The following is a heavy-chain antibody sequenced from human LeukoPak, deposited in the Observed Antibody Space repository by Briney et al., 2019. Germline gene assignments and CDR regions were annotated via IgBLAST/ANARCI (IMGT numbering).Heavy chain of an antibody. CDR1: GFTFSSYA. Sequence: GSLRLSCAASGFTFSSYAMSWVHQAPGKGLEWVSAISGSGGSTYYADSVKGRFTISRDNSKNTLYLQMNSLRAEDTAVYYCAKDRDYDSSGFDYWGQGTLVTVSS. J-gene: IGHJ4*02. V-gene: IGHV3-23*01. D-gene: IGHD3-22*01. CDR2: ISGSGGST. CDR3: AKDRDYDSSGFDY.